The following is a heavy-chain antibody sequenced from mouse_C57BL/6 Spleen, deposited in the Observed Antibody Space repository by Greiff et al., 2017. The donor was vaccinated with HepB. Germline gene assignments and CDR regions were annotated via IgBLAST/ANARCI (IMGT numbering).Heavy chain of an antibody. CDR3: AIDYYGYEAWFAY. CDR1: GYTFTSYW. CDR2: IHPSDSDT. D-gene: IGHD2-2*01. Sequence: QVQLKQPGAELVKPGASVKVSCKASGYTFTSYWMHWVKQRPGQGLEWIGRIHPSDSDTNYNQKFKGKATLTVDKSSSTAYMQLSSLTSEDSAVYYCAIDYYGYEAWFAYWGQGTLVTVSA. V-gene: IGHV1-74*01. J-gene: IGHJ3*01.